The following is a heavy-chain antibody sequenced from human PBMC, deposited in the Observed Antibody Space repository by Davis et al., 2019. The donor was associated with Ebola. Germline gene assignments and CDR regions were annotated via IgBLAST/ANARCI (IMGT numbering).Heavy chain of an antibody. J-gene: IGHJ4*02. D-gene: IGHD3-22*01. Sequence: GGSLRLSCAASGFTFSSYWMSWVRQAPGKGLEWVSYISSSGSTIYYADSVKGRFTISRDNAKNSLYLQMNSLRAEDTAVYYCARDGHYYDSSGYYARPDYWGQGTLVTVSS. CDR2: ISSSGSTI. CDR1: GFTFSSYW. CDR3: ARDGHYYDSSGYYARPDY. V-gene: IGHV3-48*04.